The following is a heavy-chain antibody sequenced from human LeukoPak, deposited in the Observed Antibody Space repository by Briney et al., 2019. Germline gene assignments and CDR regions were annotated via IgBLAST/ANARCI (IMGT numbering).Heavy chain of an antibody. CDR1: GFTFSNYG. Sequence: GGSLRLACAASGFTFSNYGMHWVRQVPGKGLEWVTFIRYDGSNKYHADAVKGRFTISRDNSKNTLYLQMNSLRPEDAAVYYCAKDVGTTSDYFDYWGQGTLVTVSS. J-gene: IGHJ4*02. CDR2: IRYDGSNK. D-gene: IGHD1-26*01. V-gene: IGHV3-30*02. CDR3: AKDVGTTSDYFDY.